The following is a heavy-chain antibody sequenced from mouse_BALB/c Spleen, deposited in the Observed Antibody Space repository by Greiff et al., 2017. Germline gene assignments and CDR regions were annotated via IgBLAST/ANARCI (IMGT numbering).Heavy chain of an antibody. J-gene: IGHJ4*01. V-gene: IGHV1-37*01. CDR3: GRSSSFSCYAMDY. CDR2: INPYDGDT. CDR1: GYSFTGYF. D-gene: IGHD1-1*01. Sequence: EVQVVESGPELVKPGASVKVSCKASGYSFTGYFMNWVKQSHGKSLEWIGRINPYDGDTFYNQKFKGKATLTVDKSSSTAHMELLSLTSEDSAVYYCGRSSSFSCYAMDYWGQGTSVTVSS.